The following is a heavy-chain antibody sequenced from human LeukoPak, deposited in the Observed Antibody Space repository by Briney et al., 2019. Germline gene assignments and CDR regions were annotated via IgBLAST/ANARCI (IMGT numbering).Heavy chain of an antibody. J-gene: IGHJ4*02. D-gene: IGHD3-10*01. V-gene: IGHV4-34*01. Sequence: PSEALSLTCASYGGSFSGYYWSWIRQPPGKGLKWIGEINYSGSTNYNPSLKSRVTISVDTSKSQFSLKLNSMIAADTAVYYCARGRAFFGELFYFDYWGQGTLVAVSS. CDR1: GGSFSGYY. CDR2: INYSGST. CDR3: ARGRAFFGELFYFDY.